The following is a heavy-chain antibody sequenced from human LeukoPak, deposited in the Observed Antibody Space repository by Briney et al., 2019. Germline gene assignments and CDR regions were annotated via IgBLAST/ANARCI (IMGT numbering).Heavy chain of an antibody. CDR2: IYYSGST. V-gene: IGHV4-30-4*08. Sequence: SETLSLTCTVSGGSISSGDYYWSWFRQPPGKGLEWIGYIYYSGSTYYNPSLKSRVTISVDTSKNQFSLKLSSVTAADTAVYYCARLPDTRYCSSTSCYTAAVTAFDIWGQGTMVTVSS. J-gene: IGHJ3*02. D-gene: IGHD2-2*02. CDR1: GGSISSGDYY. CDR3: ARLPDTRYCSSTSCYTAAVTAFDI.